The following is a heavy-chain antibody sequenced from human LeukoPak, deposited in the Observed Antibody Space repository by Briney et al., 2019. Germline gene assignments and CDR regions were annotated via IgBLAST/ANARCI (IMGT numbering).Heavy chain of an antibody. D-gene: IGHD4-17*01. CDR2: IYHSGST. Sequence: SETLSLTCAVSGGSISSSNWWSWVRQPPGKGLEWIGEIYHSGSTNYNPSLKSRVTISVDKSKNQFSPKLSSVTAADTAVYYCARGRNDYGDYGSYYYGMDVWGQGTTVTVSS. CDR3: ARGRNDYGDYGSYYYGMDV. CDR1: GGSISSSNW. V-gene: IGHV4-4*02. J-gene: IGHJ6*02.